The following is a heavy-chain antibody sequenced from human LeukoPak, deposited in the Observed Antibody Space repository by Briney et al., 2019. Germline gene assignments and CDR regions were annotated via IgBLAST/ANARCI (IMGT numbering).Heavy chain of an antibody. CDR3: ARAMGGAGTVTDY. CDR2: IYYSGST. J-gene: IGHJ4*02. Sequence: SETLSLTCTVSGGPIKSYYWSWIRQPPGKGLEWIGQIYYSGSTNYNPSLKSRVTISLDTSKNQFSLKLNSVTAADTAVYYCARAMGGAGTVTDYWGQGTLVTVSS. V-gene: IGHV4-59*01. D-gene: IGHD6-13*01. CDR1: GGPIKSYY.